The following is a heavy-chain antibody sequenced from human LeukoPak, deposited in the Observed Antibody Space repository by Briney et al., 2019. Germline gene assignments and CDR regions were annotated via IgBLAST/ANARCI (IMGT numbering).Heavy chain of an antibody. CDR1: GYTFTGYY. V-gene: IGHV1-2*02. CDR2: INPNSGGT. D-gene: IGHD3-10*01. Sequence: ASLKVSCKASGYTFTGYYMHWVRQAPGQGLEWMGWINPNSGGTNYAQKFQGRVTMTEDTSTDTAYMELSSLRSEDTAVYYCATTFGELLSDYWGQGTLVTVSS. J-gene: IGHJ4*02. CDR3: ATTFGELLSDY.